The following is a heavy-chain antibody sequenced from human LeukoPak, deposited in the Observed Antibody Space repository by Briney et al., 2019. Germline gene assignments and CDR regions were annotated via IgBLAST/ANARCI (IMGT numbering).Heavy chain of an antibody. CDR2: IYYSGST. J-gene: IGHJ5*02. D-gene: IGHD2-15*01. CDR1: GVSVSSGSYY. CDR3: ARWIILGYCSGGSCYSPERNWFDP. Sequence: SETLSLTCTVSGVSVSSGSYYWSWIRQPPGKGLEWIGYIYYSGSTNYNPSLKSRVTISVDTSKNQFSLKLSSVTAADTAVYYCARWIILGYCSGGSCYSPERNWFDPWGQGTLVTVSS. V-gene: IGHV4-61*01.